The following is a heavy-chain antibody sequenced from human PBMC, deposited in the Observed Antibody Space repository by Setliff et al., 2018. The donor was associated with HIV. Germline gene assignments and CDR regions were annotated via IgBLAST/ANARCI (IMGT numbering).Heavy chain of an antibody. D-gene: IGHD5-18*01. V-gene: IGHV3-30*02. CDR3: AKGFRPVDTALVSGPTY. CDR2: IWYDGNNI. Sequence: GGSLRLSCAASGFSFSDYGMHWVRQAPGKGLEWVAFIWYDGNNIKYADSVKGRFTISRDKSKNTLYLQLNSLRAEDTAVYYCAKGFRPVDTALVSGPTYWGQGIRVTVSS. J-gene: IGHJ4*02. CDR1: GFSFSDYG.